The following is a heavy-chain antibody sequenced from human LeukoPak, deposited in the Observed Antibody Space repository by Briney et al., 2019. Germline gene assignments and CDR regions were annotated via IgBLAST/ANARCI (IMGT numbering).Heavy chain of an antibody. V-gene: IGHV4-4*07. CDR3: ARSYDFWSGFDP. CDR1: GGSISSYY. CDR2: IYTSGST. D-gene: IGHD3-3*01. Sequence: PSETLSLTCTVSGGSISSYYWSWLRPPAGKGLEWIGRIYTSGSTNYNPYLKMPVTISVDKSKNQFSLKLSSVTAADTAVYYCARSYDFWSGFDPWGQGTLVTVSS. J-gene: IGHJ5*02.